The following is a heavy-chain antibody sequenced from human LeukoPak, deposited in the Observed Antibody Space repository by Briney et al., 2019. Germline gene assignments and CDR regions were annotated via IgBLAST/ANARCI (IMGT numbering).Heavy chain of an antibody. V-gene: IGHV3-21*01. CDR3: ARDRTAMVTENTFP. D-gene: IGHD5-18*01. Sequence: KPGGSLRLSCAASGFTFSSYSMNWVRQAPGKGLEWVPSISSSSSYIYYADSVKGRFTISRDNAKNSLYLQMNSLRAEDTAVYYCARDRTAMVTENTFPWGQGTLVTVSS. CDR2: ISSSSSYI. CDR1: GFTFSSYS. J-gene: IGHJ5*02.